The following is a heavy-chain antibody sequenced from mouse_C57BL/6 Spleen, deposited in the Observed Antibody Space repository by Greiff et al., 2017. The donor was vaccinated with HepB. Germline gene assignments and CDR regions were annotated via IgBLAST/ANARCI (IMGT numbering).Heavy chain of an antibody. Sequence: VQLQQSGAELVRPGASVKLSCKASGYTFTDYYINWVKQRPGQGLEWIARIYPGSGNTYYNEKFKGKAKLTAEKSSSTAYMQLSSLTSEDSAVYFCTIEGLLRLYYYAMDYWGQGTSVTVSS. CDR2: IYPGSGNT. D-gene: IGHD1-1*01. J-gene: IGHJ4*01. CDR1: GYTFTDYY. CDR3: TIEGLLRLYYYAMDY. V-gene: IGHV1-76*01.